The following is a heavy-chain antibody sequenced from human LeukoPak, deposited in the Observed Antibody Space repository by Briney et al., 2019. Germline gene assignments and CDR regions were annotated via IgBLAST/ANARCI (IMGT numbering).Heavy chain of an antibody. CDR3: ARGRSVRFYP. J-gene: IGHJ5*01. CDR2: MNPKSGNT. D-gene: IGHD3-10*01. V-gene: IGHV1-8*01. CDR1: GYTFGNYD. Sequence: GASVKVSCTASGYTFGNYDINWVRQATGQGLEWMGWMNPKSGNTGYAQKFKGRVTMNRNTSISTAYMDLSSLTSEDTAVYYCARGRSVRFYPWGQGTLVTVSS.